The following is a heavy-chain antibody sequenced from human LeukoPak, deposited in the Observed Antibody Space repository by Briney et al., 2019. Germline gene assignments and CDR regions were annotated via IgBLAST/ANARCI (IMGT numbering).Heavy chain of an antibody. Sequence: SETLSLTCTVSGGSISSYYWSWIRQPPGKGLEWIGYIYYSGSTNYNPSLKSRVTLSIDTSKNQFSLKLTSVTAADTAVYYCVRAEINDYSRYWGQGIPVIVSS. CDR1: GGSISSYY. CDR2: IYYSGST. V-gene: IGHV4-59*08. J-gene: IGHJ4*02. CDR3: VRAEINDYSRY. D-gene: IGHD4-11*01.